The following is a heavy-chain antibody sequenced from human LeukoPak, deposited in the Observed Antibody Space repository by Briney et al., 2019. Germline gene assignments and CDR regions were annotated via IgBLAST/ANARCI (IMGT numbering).Heavy chain of an antibody. V-gene: IGHV4-30-4*01. CDR2: IYYSGST. J-gene: IGHJ4*02. Sequence: SETLSLTCTVSGGSISSGDYYWSWIRQPPGKGLGWIGYIYYSGSTYYNPSLKSRVTISVDTSKNQFSLKLSSVTAADTAVYYCARGGIAVVFDYWGQGTLVTVSS. D-gene: IGHD6-19*01. CDR1: GGSISSGDYY. CDR3: ARGGIAVVFDY.